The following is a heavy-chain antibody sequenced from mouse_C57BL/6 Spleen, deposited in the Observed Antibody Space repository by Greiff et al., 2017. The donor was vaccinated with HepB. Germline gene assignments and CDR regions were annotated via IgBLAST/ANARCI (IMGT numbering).Heavy chain of an antibody. V-gene: IGHV7-3*01. D-gene: IGHD3-3*01. Sequence: EVMLVESGGGLVQPGGSLSLSCAASGFTFTDYYMSWVRQPPGKALEWLGFIRNKANGYTTEYSASVKGRFTISRDNSQSILYLQMNALRAEDSATYYCARYGGDDYFDYWGQGTTLTVSS. CDR2: IRNKANGYTT. CDR3: ARYGGDDYFDY. CDR1: GFTFTDYY. J-gene: IGHJ2*01.